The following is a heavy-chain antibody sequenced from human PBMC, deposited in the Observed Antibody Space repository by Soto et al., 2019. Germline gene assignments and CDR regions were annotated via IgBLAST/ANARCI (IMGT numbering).Heavy chain of an antibody. CDR1: GFSLTTRGVG. J-gene: IGHJ4*02. CDR3: AHRPRGFSYHFDY. V-gene: IGHV2-5*02. CDR2: IYWDDDE. Sequence: QITLKESGPTLVRPTQTLTLTCSFSGFSLTTRGVGVGWIRQPPGKALEWLALIYWDDDEGYSPSLKSRLTINKENYKNQVVLTMTKMDPVDTAKYYCAHRPRGFSYHFDYWGQGTLVTVSS. D-gene: IGHD5-18*01.